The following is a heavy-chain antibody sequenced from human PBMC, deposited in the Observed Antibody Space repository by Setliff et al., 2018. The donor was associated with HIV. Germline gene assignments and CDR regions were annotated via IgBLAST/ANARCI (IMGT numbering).Heavy chain of an antibody. CDR3: AKGVRGYNKGGLDH. V-gene: IGHV4-61*09. Sequence: SETLSLTCSVSGGSIKNGPSSWTWLRQPAGKGLEWIGHIYTSGTTNYNSSLNSRVPITVDTSKNQFSLKLTSVTAADTAVCYCAKGVRGYNKGGLDHWGQGTLVTVSS. CDR1: GGSIKNGPSS. D-gene: IGHD5-18*01. J-gene: IGHJ4*02. CDR2: IYTSGTT.